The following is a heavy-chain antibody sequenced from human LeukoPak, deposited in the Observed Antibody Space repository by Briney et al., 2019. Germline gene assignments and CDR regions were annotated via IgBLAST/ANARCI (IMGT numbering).Heavy chain of an antibody. CDR2: ISGGGGST. J-gene: IGHJ4*02. Sequence: GGSLRLSCAASGFTFSSYNINWVRQAPGKGLEWVSGISGGGGSTYYADPVKGRFTISRDNSKNTLYLQMNSLRAGDTAVYYCARVPTFRIQSRSYYFDYWGQGTLVTVSS. CDR3: ARVPTFRIQSRSYYFDY. D-gene: IGHD2/OR15-2a*01. CDR1: GFTFSSYN. V-gene: IGHV3-23*01.